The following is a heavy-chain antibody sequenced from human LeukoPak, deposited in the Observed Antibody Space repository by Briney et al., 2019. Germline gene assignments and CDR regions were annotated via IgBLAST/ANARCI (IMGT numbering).Heavy chain of an antibody. J-gene: IGHJ3*02. CDR2: IYYSGST. D-gene: IGHD3-22*01. CDR1: GGSISSSSYY. V-gene: IGHV4-39*07. CDR3: ARVVVIDDAFDI. Sequence: SETLSLTCTVSGGSISSSSYYWGWIRQPPGKGLEWIGSIYYSGSTYYNPSLKSRVTISVDTSKNQFSLKLSSVTAADTAVYYCARVVVIDDAFDIWGQGTMVTVSS.